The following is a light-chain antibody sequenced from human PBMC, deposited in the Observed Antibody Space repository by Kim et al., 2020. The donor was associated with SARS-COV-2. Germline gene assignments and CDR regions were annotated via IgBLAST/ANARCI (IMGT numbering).Light chain of an antibody. V-gene: IGLV2-14*03. CDR2: DVS. CDR1: SSDVGAYNY. J-gene: IGLJ1*01. CDR3: SSFTTTYTYV. Sequence: SALTQAASVSGSPGQSIIMSCTGTSSDVGAYNYVSWYQQHPGKAPKLMIYDVSKRPSGVSDRFSGSKSGNTASLTISGLQPEDEADYYCSSFTTTYTYVFGGGTKVTVL.